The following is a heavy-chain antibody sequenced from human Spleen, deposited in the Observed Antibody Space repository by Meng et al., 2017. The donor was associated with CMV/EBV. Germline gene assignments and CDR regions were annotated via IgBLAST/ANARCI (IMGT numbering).Heavy chain of an antibody. CDR2: ISGSNGGGST. J-gene: IGHJ4*02. V-gene: IGHV3-23*01. Sequence: GESLKISCVVSGFTFTNYAMSWVRQAPGKGLEWVSGISGSNGGGSTYYADSVKGRFTISRDNARNTLYLQIKSLRAEDTAVYYCSKDLPAGLYYDFWSGYYRGGNYFDYWGQGTLVTVSS. CDR3: SKDLPAGLYYDFWSGYYRGGNYFDY. D-gene: IGHD3-3*01. CDR1: GFTFTNYA.